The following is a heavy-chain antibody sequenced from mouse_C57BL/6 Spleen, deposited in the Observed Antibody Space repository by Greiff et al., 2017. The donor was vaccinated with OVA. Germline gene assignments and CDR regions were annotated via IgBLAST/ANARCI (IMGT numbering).Heavy chain of an antibody. D-gene: IGHD1-1*01. CDR3: ARFPLTWYFDY. CDR2: INPNNGGT. V-gene: IGHV1-22*01. J-gene: IGHJ2*01. CDR1: GYTFTDYN. Sequence: EVQLQQSGPELVKPGASVKMSCKASGYTFTDYNMHWVKQSHGKSLEWIGYINPNNGGTSYNQKFKGKATLTVNKSSSTAYMELSSLTSEDSAVYCGARFPLTWYFDYWGQGTTLTVSS.